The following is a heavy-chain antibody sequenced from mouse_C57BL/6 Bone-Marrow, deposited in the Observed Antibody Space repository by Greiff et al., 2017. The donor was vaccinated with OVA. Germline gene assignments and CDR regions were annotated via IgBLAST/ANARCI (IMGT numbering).Heavy chain of an antibody. CDR3: ARFGPLDY. Sequence: VQLKESGPGLVKPSQSLSLTCSVTGYSITSGYYWNWIRQFPGNKLEWMGYISYDGSNNYNPSLKNRISITRDTSKNQFFLKLNSVTTEDTATYYCARFGPLDYWGQGTTLTVSS. J-gene: IGHJ2*01. V-gene: IGHV3-6*01. CDR1: GYSITSGYY. CDR2: ISYDGSN.